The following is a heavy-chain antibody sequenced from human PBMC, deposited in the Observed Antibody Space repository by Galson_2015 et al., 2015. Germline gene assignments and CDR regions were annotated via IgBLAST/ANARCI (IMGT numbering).Heavy chain of an antibody. Sequence: SLRLSCAASGFTFSTYDMSWVRRAPGKGLEWVSGISGSGGSPYYADSVKGRFTISRDNSKNTLYLQMNSLRAEDTAVYYCAKGASGWFVDYWGQGTLVTVSP. CDR3: AKGASGWFVDY. J-gene: IGHJ4*02. D-gene: IGHD6-19*01. CDR1: GFTFSTYD. V-gene: IGHV3-23*01. CDR2: ISGSGGSP.